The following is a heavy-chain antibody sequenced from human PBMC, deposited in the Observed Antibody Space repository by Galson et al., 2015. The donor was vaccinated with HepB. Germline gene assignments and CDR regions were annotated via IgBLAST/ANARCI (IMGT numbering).Heavy chain of an antibody. J-gene: IGHJ6*02. CDR3: ARGGEAILYYYYYGMDV. CDR2: ISYDGSNK. Sequence: SLRLSCAASGFTFSSYAMHWVRQAPGKGLEWVAVISYDGSNKYYADSVKGRFTISRDNSKNTLYLQMNSLRAEDTAVYYCARGGEAILYYYYYGMDVWGQGTTVTVSS. V-gene: IGHV3-30-3*01. CDR1: GFTFSSYA. D-gene: IGHD3-16*01.